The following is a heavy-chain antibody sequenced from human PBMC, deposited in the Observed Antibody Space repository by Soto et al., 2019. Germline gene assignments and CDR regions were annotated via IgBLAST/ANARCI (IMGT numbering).Heavy chain of an antibody. CDR3: AGQHDYGDYGFFFDY. CDR1: VGSISSYY. J-gene: IGHJ4*02. D-gene: IGHD4-17*01. Sequence: PSETLSLTCTVPVGSISSYYWSWIRQPPGKGLEWIGYIYYSGSTNYNPSLKSRVTISVDTSKNQSSLKLSSVTAADTAVYYCAGQHDYGDYGFFFDYWGQGTLVTVSS. CDR2: IYYSGST. V-gene: IGHV4-59*01.